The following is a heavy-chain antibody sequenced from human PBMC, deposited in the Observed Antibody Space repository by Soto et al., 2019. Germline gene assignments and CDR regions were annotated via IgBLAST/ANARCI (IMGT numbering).Heavy chain of an antibody. J-gene: IGHJ5*02. D-gene: IGHD6-13*01. V-gene: IGHV3-21*01. CDR2: ISSNSAYI. CDR1: GFTFRSCT. Sequence: GGSLRLSCAASGFTFRSCTMNWVRQAPGKGLEWVSTISSNSAYIYYTDALRGRFTISRDNAKNALHLQMNSVRPEDTAVYYCTRDASRDSSARGWFDPWGPGTLVTVSS. CDR3: TRDASRDSSARGWFDP.